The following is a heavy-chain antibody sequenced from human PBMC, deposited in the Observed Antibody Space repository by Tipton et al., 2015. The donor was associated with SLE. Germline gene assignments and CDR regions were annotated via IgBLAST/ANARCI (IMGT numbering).Heavy chain of an antibody. V-gene: IGHV4-30-4*01. CDR3: ARAYTGAGDAFDI. CDR2: IYYSGST. D-gene: IGHD7-27*01. Sequence: GLVKPSETLSLTCTVSGGSISSGGYYWSWIRQPPGKGLEWIGYIYYSGSTYYNPSLKSRVTISVDTSKNQFSLKLSSVTAADTAVYYCARAYTGAGDAFDIWGQGTMVTVSS. J-gene: IGHJ3*02. CDR1: GGSISSGGYY.